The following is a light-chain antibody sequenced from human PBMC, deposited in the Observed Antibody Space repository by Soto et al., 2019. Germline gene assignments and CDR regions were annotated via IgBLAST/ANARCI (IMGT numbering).Light chain of an antibody. CDR3: QSGT. V-gene: IGKV3-11*01. J-gene: IGKJ1*01. Sequence: EIVFTQSPATLSLSPGERATLSCRASQSVSSYLAWYQQKPGQAPRLLIYDASNRATGIPARFSGSGSGTDFTLTISSLEPEDFAVYYCQSGTFGQGTKVDIK. CDR2: DAS. CDR1: QSVSSY.